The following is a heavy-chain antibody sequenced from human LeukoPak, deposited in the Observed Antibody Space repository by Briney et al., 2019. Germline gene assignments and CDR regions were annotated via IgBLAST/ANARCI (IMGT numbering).Heavy chain of an antibody. CDR2: IIPIFGTA. CDR3: ARDPQSPGTSAFDI. J-gene: IGHJ3*02. V-gene: IGHV1-69*05. Sequence: ASVKVSCKASGGTFSSYAISWVRQAPGQGLEWMGRIIPIFGTANYAQKFQGRVTITTDESTSTAYMELSSLRSEDTAVYYCARDPQSPGTSAFDIWGQGTMVTVSS. CDR1: GGTFSSYA.